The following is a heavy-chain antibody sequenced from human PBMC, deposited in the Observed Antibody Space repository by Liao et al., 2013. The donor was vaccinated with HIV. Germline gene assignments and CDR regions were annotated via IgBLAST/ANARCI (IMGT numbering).Heavy chain of an antibody. D-gene: IGHD5-18*01. CDR2: FYTTGTT. CDR3: ARGSGYSYGRRGDY. J-gene: IGHJ4*02. Sequence: QVQLQESGPGLVKPSETLALTCSVSGGSTSSYYWAWIRQPAGKGLEWIGHFYTTGTTNYKPSLKSRVSMSLDMSKKQFSLKLDSVTAADTALYYCARGSGYSYGRRGDYWGQGTLVTVSS. V-gene: IGHV4-4*07. CDR1: GGSTSSYY.